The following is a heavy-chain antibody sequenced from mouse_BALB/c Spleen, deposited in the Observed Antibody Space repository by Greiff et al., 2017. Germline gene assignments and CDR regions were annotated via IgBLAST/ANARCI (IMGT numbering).Heavy chain of an antibody. CDR3: AIYDYDGVFDY. CDR2: ISYSGST. CDR1: GYSITSDYA. J-gene: IGHJ2*01. D-gene: IGHD2-4*01. V-gene: IGHV3-2*02. Sequence: EVQLVESGPGLVKPSQSLSLTCTVTGYSITSDYAWNWIRQFPGNKLEWMGYISYSGSTSYNPSLKSRISITRDTSKNQFFLQLNSVTTEDTATYYCAIYDYDGVFDYWGQGTTLTVSS.